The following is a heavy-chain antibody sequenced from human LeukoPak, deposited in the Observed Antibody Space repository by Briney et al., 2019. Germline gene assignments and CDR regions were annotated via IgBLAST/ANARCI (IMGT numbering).Heavy chain of an antibody. CDR2: IREDESEK. CDR3: ARERWPRLD. CDR1: GFTFSSYG. D-gene: IGHD3-16*01. J-gene: IGHJ4*02. Sequence: GGSLRLSCAASGFTFSSYGMDWVRQAPGKGLEWVANIREDESEKNYVDSVKGRFTISRDNAWNSLYLQMNSLRPEDTAVYYCARERWPRLDWGQGTLVTVSS. V-gene: IGHV3-7*01.